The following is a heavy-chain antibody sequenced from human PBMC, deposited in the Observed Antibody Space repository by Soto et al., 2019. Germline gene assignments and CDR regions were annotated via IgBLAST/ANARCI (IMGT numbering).Heavy chain of an antibody. CDR1: GATLQDYA. J-gene: IGHJ6*04. Sequence: EVQLVESGGGLVQPGGSLRLSCAGSGATLQDYAMHWVRQAPGKGLEWVSGIYYNSNRIDYAESVKGRFTISRDNARNALYLQMNSLTTEDTAFYYCGKDISPGGMDVWGRGIMVTVSS. CDR2: IYYNSNRI. V-gene: IGHV3-9*01. CDR3: GKDISPGGMDV.